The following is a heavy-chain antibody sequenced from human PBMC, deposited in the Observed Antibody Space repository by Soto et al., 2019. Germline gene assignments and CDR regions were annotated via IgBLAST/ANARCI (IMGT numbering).Heavy chain of an antibody. V-gene: IGHV3-23*01. D-gene: IGHD3-22*01. CDR2: ISGSGSTP. CDR3: AKQIKGITMIVVLDS. Sequence: EVQLLESGGNLVQPGGSLRLSCAASGFTFSSFAMSWVRQAPGKGLEWVSSISGSGSTPYYTGSVKGRFTISRDNSKNTLYLKMNSLRAEDTAVYYCAKQIKGITMIVVLDSWGQGTLVTVSS. CDR1: GFTFSSFA. J-gene: IGHJ4*02.